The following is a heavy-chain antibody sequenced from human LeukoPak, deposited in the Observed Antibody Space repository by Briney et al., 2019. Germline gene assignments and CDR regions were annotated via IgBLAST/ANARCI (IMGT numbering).Heavy chain of an antibody. J-gene: IGHJ4*02. CDR2: ISASGGRT. CDR3: ARASKYCSGGSCYSTQLDC. V-gene: IGHV3-23*01. Sequence: PGGSLRLSCAASGFTFNNYVMTWVRQAPGKGLEWVSSISASGGRTYYADSVKGRFTISRDNAKNSLYLQMNSLRAEDTAVYYCARASKYCSGGSCYSTQLDCWGPGTLVTVSS. CDR1: GFTFNNYV. D-gene: IGHD2-15*01.